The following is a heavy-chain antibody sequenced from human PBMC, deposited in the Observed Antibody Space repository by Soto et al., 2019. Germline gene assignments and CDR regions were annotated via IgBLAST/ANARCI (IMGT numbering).Heavy chain of an antibody. CDR1: GFTFSSYE. Sequence: EVQLVESGGGLVQPGGSLRLSCAASGFTFSSYEMNWVRQAPGKGLEWVARIRSKTAGGTTEYAAPGQGRFTISRDDSENTLYLQMNSLETEDTAVYYCATGWGGGTSFNAFDIWGQGTVVTVSS. J-gene: IGHJ3*02. V-gene: IGHV3-15*01. D-gene: IGHD1-26*01. CDR2: IRSKTAGGTT. CDR3: ATGWGGGTSFNAFDI.